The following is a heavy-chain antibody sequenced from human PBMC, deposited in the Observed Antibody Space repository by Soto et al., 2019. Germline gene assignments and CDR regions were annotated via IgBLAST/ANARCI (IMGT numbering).Heavy chain of an antibody. CDR2: IYSGGST. J-gene: IGHJ4*02. CDR1: VFTVSSNY. CDR3: AREETGIDY. Sequence: PGGSLRLSCASSVFTVSSNYMSCVRQAPGKGLEWVSVIYSGGSTYYADSVKGRFTISRDNSKKTLYLQMNSLRAEDTAVYYCAREETGIDYWGQGTLGTVSS. V-gene: IGHV3-53*01.